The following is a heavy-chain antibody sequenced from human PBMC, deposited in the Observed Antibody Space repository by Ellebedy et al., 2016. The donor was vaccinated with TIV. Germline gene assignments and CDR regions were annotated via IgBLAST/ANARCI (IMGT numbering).Heavy chain of an antibody. J-gene: IGHJ4*02. CDR3: ASLTIPGGSDY. V-gene: IGHV4-61*02. CDR1: GGSISSGAYY. CDR2: IYTSGSP. Sequence: SETLSLXCTVSGGSISSGAYYWTWIRQPAGKGLAWIGRIYTSGSPIYNPSLKSRVSMSIDTSKNHFSLELNSVTAADTAVYYCASLTIPGGSDYWGQGTLVTVSS. D-gene: IGHD3-3*01.